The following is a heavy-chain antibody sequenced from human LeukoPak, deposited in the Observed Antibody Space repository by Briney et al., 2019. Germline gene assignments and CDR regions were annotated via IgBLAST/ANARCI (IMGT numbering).Heavy chain of an antibody. V-gene: IGHV4-4*07. CDR3: ARDGGYSYGYDYCYYYMDV. CDR2: IYTSGST. J-gene: IGHJ6*03. CDR1: GGSISSYY. D-gene: IGHD5-18*01. Sequence: SETLSLTCTVSGGSISSYYWSWIRQPAGKGLEWIGRIYTSGSTNYNPSLKSRVTMSVDTSKNQFSLKLSSVTAADTAVYYCARDGGYSYGYDYCYYYMDVWGKGTTVTISS.